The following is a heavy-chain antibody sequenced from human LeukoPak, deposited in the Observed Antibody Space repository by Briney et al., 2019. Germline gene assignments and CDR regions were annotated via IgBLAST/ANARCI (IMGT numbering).Heavy chain of an antibody. D-gene: IGHD5-18*01. CDR1: GGSISSGGYY. V-gene: IGHV4-31*03. CDR2: IYYSGST. J-gene: IGHJ4*02. CDR3: ARSGYSYGYVDY. Sequence: SQTLSLTCTVSGGSISSGGYYWSWLRQHPGRGLEWIGYIYYSGSTYYNPSLKSRVTISVDTSKNQFSLKLSSVTAADTAVYYCARSGYSYGYVDYWGQGTLVTVSS.